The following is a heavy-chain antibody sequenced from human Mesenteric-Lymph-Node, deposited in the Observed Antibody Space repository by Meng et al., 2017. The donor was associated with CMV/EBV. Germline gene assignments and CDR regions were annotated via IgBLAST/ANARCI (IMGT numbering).Heavy chain of an antibody. CDR3: ARDMYYDFWFDY. J-gene: IGHJ4*02. CDR1: GFTFNSYA. V-gene: IGHV3-23*01. Sequence: LTGAASGFTFNSYAMTWVRQAPGKGLEWVSTISGSGDSTYYADSVKGRFTISRDNSKNTLYLQMNSLRAEDTAVYYCARDMYYDFWFDYWGQGTLVTVSS. D-gene: IGHD3-3*01. CDR2: ISGSGDST.